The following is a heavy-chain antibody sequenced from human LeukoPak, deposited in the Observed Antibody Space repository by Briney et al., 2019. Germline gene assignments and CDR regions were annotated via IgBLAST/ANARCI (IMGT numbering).Heavy chain of an antibody. CDR1: GGSISSYY. D-gene: IGHD1-1*01. J-gene: IGHJ3*02. Sequence: SETLSLTCTVSGGSISSYYWSWIRQPPGKGLEWIGYIYYSGSTNYNPSLKSRVTISVDTSKNQFSLKLSSVTAADTAVYYCARHGRVHTLKTFDIWGQGTMVTVSS. CDR3: ARHGRVHTLKTFDI. CDR2: IYYSGST. V-gene: IGHV4-59*08.